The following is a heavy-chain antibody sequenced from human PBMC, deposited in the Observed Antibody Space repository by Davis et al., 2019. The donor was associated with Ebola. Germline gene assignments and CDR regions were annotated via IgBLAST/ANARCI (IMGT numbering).Heavy chain of an antibody. Sequence: LRLSCTVSGGSISSGGYYWSWIRQHPGKGLEWIGYIYYSGSTYYNPSLKSRVTISVDTSKNQFSLKLSSVTAADTAVYYCARDRCSGGSCHFDYWGQGTLVTVSS. D-gene: IGHD2-15*01. CDR3: ARDRCSGGSCHFDY. V-gene: IGHV4-31*03. CDR2: IYYSGST. CDR1: GGSISSGGYY. J-gene: IGHJ4*02.